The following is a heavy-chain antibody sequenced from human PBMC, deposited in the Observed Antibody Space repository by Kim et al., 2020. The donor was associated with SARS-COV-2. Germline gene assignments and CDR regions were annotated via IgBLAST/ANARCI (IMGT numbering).Heavy chain of an antibody. V-gene: IGHV3-73*01. Sequence: CGTSYAASVKGRLTISRDDSKNTAYLQMNSLKTEDTAVYYCTRPGGGMGVWGQGTTVTVSS. CDR2: CGT. D-gene: IGHD1-26*01. J-gene: IGHJ6*02. CDR3: TRPGGGMGV.